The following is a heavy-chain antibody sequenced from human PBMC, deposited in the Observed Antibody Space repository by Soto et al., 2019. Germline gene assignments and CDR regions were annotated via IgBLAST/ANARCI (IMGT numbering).Heavy chain of an antibody. CDR1: GFSFSAYW. V-gene: IGHV3-74*01. J-gene: IGHJ4*02. CDR3: ARGPRVSSTGAGAD. CDR2: ISDDGSTA. Sequence: PGGSLRLSCSVSGFSFSAYWMHWVRQVPGKRLTWVSRISDDGSTATYADSVKSRFVISRDNAKNSLYLEMNTLRADDSGLYYCARGPRVSSTGAGADWGRGTLVTVSS. D-gene: IGHD1-1*01.